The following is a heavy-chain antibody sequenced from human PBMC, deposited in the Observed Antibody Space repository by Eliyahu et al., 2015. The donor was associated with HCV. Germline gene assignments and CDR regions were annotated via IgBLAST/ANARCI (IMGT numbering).Heavy chain of an antibody. D-gene: IGHD3-9*01. V-gene: IGHV3-48*02. CDR3: ARGGLRYFNGMDV. CDR2: ISGVGSTI. CDR1: GFTFSSYS. J-gene: IGHJ6*02. Sequence: EVQLVESGGGLVQPGGSLRLSCAASGFTFSSYSMNWVRQAPGKGLEWVSYISGVGSTIYYADSVKGRFTISRDNAKNSLYLQMNSLRDEDTAVYYCARGGLRYFNGMDVWGQGTTVTVSS.